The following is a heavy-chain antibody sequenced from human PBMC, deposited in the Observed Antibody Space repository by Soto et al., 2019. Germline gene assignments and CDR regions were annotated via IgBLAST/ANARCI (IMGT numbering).Heavy chain of an antibody. CDR2: ISYDGSEK. J-gene: IGHJ4*02. CDR3: AKEEHRVCFSDY. V-gene: IGHV3-30*18. Sequence: QVQLVESGGGVVQPGRSLRLSCAASAFTFSTYGMHWVRQAPGKGLEWVARISYDGSEKVYADSVKGRFTISRDNSKDTLYLQMNSLRAEDKAVFYCAKEEHRVCFSDYWGQGTLVTVSS. D-gene: IGHD1-26*01. CDR1: AFTFSTYG.